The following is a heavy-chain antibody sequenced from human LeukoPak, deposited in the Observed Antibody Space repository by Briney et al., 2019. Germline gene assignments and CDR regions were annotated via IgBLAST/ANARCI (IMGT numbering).Heavy chain of an antibody. D-gene: IGHD6-13*01. CDR1: GGTFNNYA. V-gene: IGHV1-69*13. CDR3: ASASSSYDWFDP. J-gene: IGHJ5*02. Sequence: GASVKVSFKGSGGTFNNYAISLVRQAPGQGPEWMGGIIPSFGTYNYAQKFHGRVTITADESTSTAYMELSSLRCEDTAVYYCASASSSYDWFDPWGQGTLVTVCS. CDR2: IIPSFGTY.